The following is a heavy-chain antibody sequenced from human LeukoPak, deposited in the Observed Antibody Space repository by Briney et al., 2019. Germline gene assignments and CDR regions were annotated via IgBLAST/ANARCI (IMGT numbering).Heavy chain of an antibody. CDR2: ISGSGDTT. D-gene: IGHD6-13*01. CDR1: GFTFSTYG. CDR3: AKDRLAAAGTVDY. V-gene: IGHV3-23*01. J-gene: IGHJ4*02. Sequence: PGGSLRLSCAATGFTFSTYGMTWVRQAPGKGLEWVSGISGSGDTTYYADSVKGRFTISRDNSKNTLYLQMNSLRAEDTAIYYCAKDRLAAAGTVDYWGQGTLVTVSS.